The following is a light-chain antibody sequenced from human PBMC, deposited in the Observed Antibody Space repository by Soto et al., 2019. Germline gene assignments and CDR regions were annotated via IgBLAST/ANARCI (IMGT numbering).Light chain of an antibody. J-gene: IGKJ1*01. V-gene: IGKV1-5*03. Sequence: DIQITQSPSTLSASVGDRVTITCRASQSISSWLAWYQQKPGKAPKLLIYKASSLESGVPSSFSGSGSGTELTLTISSLQPDDFSAYYCQHYKMYSPWTFGQGTKVDIK. CDR2: KAS. CDR1: QSISSW. CDR3: QHYKMYSPWT.